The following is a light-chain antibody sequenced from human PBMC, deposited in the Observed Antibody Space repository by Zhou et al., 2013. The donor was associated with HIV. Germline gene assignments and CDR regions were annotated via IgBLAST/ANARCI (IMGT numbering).Light chain of an antibody. CDR2: GAS. V-gene: IGKV3D-15*01. Sequence: EIVLTQSPATLSLSPGERATLSCRASQSVTSGYLAWYQQKPGQAPRLLIYGASSRATGIPARFSGSGSGTEFTLTISSLQSEDFAVYYCQQYNNWPPLTFGGGTKVEIK. CDR1: QSVTSG. CDR3: QQYNNWPPLT. J-gene: IGKJ4*01.